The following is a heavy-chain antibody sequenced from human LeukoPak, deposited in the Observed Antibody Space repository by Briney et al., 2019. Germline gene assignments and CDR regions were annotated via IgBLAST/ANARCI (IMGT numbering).Heavy chain of an antibody. J-gene: IGHJ3*02. V-gene: IGHV1-69*13. D-gene: IGHD2-2*02. CDR2: IIPIFGTA. Sequence: GASVKVSCKASRNIFTGYFIHWVRQAPGQGLEWMGGIIPIFGTANYAQKFQGRVTITADESTSTAYMELSSLRSEDTAVYYCARDREKYPTGAFDIWGQGTMVTVSS. CDR3: ARDREKYPTGAFDI. CDR1: RNIFTGYF.